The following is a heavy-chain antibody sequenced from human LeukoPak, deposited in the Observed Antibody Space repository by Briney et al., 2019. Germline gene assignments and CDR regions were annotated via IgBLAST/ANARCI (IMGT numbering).Heavy chain of an antibody. Sequence: AGGSLRLSCAASGFTFSSYWMHWVHQAPGKGLVWVSRINSDGSSTSYADSVKGRFTISRDNAKNTLYLQMNSLRAEDTAVYYCARDLYYDILTGHYYYYYMDVWGKGTTVTVSS. D-gene: IGHD3-9*01. CDR2: INSDGSST. CDR3: ARDLYYDILTGHYYYYYMDV. CDR1: GFTFSSYW. V-gene: IGHV3-74*01. J-gene: IGHJ6*03.